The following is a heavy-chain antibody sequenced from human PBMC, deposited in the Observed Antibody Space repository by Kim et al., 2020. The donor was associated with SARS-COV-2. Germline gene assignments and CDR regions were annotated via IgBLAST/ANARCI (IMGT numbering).Heavy chain of an antibody. Sequence: ANSVKGRFTISRDNAKSSLYLQMNGLRTEDTALYYCAKDMNYDSTGAFDIWGQGTMGTVSS. J-gene: IGHJ3*02. D-gene: IGHD3-22*01. V-gene: IGHV3-9*01. CDR3: AKDMNYDSTGAFDI.